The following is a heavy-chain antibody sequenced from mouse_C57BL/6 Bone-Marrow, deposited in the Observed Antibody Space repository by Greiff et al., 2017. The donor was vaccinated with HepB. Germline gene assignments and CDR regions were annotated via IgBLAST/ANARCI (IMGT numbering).Heavy chain of an antibody. CDR1: GFTFSDYG. V-gene: IGHV5-17*01. CDR2: ISSGSSTI. Sequence: EVQRVESGGGLVKPGGSLKLSCAASGFTFSDYGMHWVRQAPEKGLEWVAYISSGSSTIYYADTVKGRFTISRDNAKNTLFLQMTSLRSEDTAMYYCASLWKGGFAYWGQGTLVTVSA. D-gene: IGHD1-1*02. CDR3: ASLWKGGFAY. J-gene: IGHJ3*01.